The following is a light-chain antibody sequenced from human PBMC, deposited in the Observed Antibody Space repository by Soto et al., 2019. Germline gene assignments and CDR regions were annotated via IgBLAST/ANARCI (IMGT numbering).Light chain of an antibody. J-gene: IGLJ1*01. CDR3: SSYTSSSTYV. CDR1: SSDVGGYNY. CDR2: DVS. Sequence: QPASVSGSPGQSIAISCTGTSSDVGGYNYVSWYQQHPGKAPKLMIYDVSNRPSGVSNRFSGSKSGNTASLTISGLQAEDEADYYCSSYTSSSTYVFETGTKVTVL. V-gene: IGLV2-14*03.